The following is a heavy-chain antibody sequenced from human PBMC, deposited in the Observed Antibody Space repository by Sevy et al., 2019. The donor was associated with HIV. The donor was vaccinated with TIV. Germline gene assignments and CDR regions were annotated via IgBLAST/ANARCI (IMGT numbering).Heavy chain of an antibody. CDR3: ARDKPLSSGDYVNAFDI. D-gene: IGHD4-17*01. Sequence: GGSLRLSCAASGFSVSNNYMSWVRQAPGKGLEWVSVIYTTGTTYYADSVKGRFTIYRDNSKNTLFLQMNSLRDEDTAVYYCARDKPLSSGDYVNAFDIWGQGTMVTVSS. CDR1: GFSVSNNY. V-gene: IGHV3-53*01. CDR2: IYTTGTT. J-gene: IGHJ3*02.